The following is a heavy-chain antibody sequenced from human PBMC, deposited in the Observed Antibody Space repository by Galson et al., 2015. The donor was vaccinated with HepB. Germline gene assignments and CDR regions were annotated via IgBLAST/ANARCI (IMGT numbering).Heavy chain of an antibody. CDR3: AKDDMAPRSIFDY. D-gene: IGHD5-24*01. CDR2: MSYDGSDQ. J-gene: IGHJ4*02. V-gene: IGHV3-30*04. Sequence: SLRLSCAASGFTFSSYAMLWVRQAPGKGLEWVAVMSYDGSDQHYADSVKGRFTISRDNSKSTLYLQMNSLRGDDTAVYYCAKDDMAPRSIFDYWGQGTLVTVSS. CDR1: GFTFSSYA.